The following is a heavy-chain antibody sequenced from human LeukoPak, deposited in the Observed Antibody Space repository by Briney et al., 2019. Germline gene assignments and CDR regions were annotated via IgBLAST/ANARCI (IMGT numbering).Heavy chain of an antibody. D-gene: IGHD6-19*01. CDR2: IWSDGNKK. V-gene: IGHV3-33*01. CDR1: GFSFSSHG. Sequence: PGGSLRLSCAASGFSFSSHGIHWVRQAPGKGLEWVAVIWSDGNKKFYADSVKGRFTISRDSSDNPLFLQMNSLRAEDTAVYYCARDGSSSGHLQYFFDYWGQGTLVTVSS. J-gene: IGHJ4*02. CDR3: ARDGSSSGHLQYFFDY.